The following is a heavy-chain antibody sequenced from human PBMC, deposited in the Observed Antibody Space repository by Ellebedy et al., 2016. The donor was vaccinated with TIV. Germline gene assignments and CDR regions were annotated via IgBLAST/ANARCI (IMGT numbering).Heavy chain of an antibody. CDR1: GGSISSYY. CDR3: ARDLGRYGMDV. J-gene: IGHJ6*02. CDR2: MSSSGNP. V-gene: IGHV4-59*01. Sequence: GSLRLSCTVSGGSISSYYWSWIRQPPGKGLEWIGYMSSSGNPTYNPSLKSRVTLSLDTSKNQFSLGLTSVTAADTATYYCARDLGRYGMDVWGQGTTVTVSS.